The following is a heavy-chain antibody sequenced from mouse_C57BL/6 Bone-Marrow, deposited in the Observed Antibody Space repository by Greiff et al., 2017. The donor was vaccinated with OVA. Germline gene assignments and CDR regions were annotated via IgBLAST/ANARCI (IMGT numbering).Heavy chain of an antibody. CDR1: GFNIKDDY. J-gene: IGHJ4*01. D-gene: IGHD1-1*01. CDR2: IDPENGDT. V-gene: IGHV14-4*01. CDR3: TTFYGSSIYYAMDY. Sequence: VQLQQSGAELVRPGASVKLSCTASGFNIKDDYMHWVKQRPEQGLEWIGWIDPENGDTEYASKFQGKATITADTSSNTAYLQLSSLTSEDTAVYYCTTFYGSSIYYAMDYWGQETSVTVSS.